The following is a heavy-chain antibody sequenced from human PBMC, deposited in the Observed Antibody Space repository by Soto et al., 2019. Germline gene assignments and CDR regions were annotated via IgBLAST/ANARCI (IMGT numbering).Heavy chain of an antibody. J-gene: IGHJ4*02. CDR2: ISSSSSTI. Sequence: PGGSLRLSCAASGFTFGTYSMNWVRQAPGKGLEWVSYISSSSSTIFYTDSVKGRFTVSRDNAKNSLYLQMNSLRAEDTAVYYCARVTRPLCGGDCTXFWGQGTLVXVS. CDR1: GFTFGTYS. V-gene: IGHV3-48*01. CDR3: ARVTRPLCGGDCTXF. D-gene: IGHD2-21*02.